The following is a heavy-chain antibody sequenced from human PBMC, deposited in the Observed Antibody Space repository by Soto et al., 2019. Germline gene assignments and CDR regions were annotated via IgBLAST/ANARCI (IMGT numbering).Heavy chain of an antibody. D-gene: IGHD6-19*01. CDR1: GFTFSSYA. Sequence: EVQLLESGGGLVQPGGSLRLSCAASGFTFSSYAMSWVRQAPGKGLEWVSAISGSGGSTYYADSVKGRFTISRDNSKNTRYLQMNSLRAEDTAVYYCAKDSLSSGWYGAFDYWGQGTLVTVSS. V-gene: IGHV3-23*01. CDR3: AKDSLSSGWYGAFDY. J-gene: IGHJ4*02. CDR2: ISGSGGST.